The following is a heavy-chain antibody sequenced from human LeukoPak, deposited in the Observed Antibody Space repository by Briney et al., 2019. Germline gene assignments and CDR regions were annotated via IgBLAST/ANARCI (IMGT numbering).Heavy chain of an antibody. CDR3: ARDRRYSSGWSRDDY. CDR1: GFTLSTYA. CDR2: ISFDGTNK. J-gene: IGHJ4*02. D-gene: IGHD6-19*01. V-gene: IGHV3-30-3*01. Sequence: GGSLRLSCSASGFTLSTYAMHWVRQAPGKGLEWVAVISFDGTNKYYADSVKGRFTISGDDSKNTLYLQMNSLRAEDSAVYYCARDRRYSSGWSRDDYWGQGTLVTVSS.